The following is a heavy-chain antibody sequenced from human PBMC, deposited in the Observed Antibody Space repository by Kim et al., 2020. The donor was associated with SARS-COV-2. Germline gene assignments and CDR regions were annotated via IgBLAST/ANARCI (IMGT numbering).Heavy chain of an antibody. J-gene: IGHJ4*02. Sequence: VKGRFTISRDNSKNTLYLQMNSLRAEDTAVYYCAKDRELLFGENLYYFDYWGQGTLVTVSS. V-gene: IGHV3-33*06. D-gene: IGHD3-10*01. CDR3: AKDRELLFGENLYYFDY.